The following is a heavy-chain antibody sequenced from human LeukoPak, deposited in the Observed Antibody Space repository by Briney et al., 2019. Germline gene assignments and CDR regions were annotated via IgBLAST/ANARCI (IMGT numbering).Heavy chain of an antibody. V-gene: IGHV3-21*01. CDR3: AREGSYDTSPAV. Sequence: GGSLRLSCAASGFPFSSYSKNWVRQAPGKGLEWVSSITSSSSDIYYADSVKGRFTISRDNAKNALYLQMNSLRAEDTAVYYCAREGSYDTSPAVWGQGTLVTVSS. CDR2: ITSSSSDI. D-gene: IGHD3-22*01. CDR1: GFPFSSYS. J-gene: IGHJ4*02.